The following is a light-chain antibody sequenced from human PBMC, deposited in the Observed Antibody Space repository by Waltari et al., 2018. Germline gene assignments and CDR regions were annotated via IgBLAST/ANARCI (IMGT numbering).Light chain of an antibody. CDR2: KDT. CDR1: ALPKHY. Sequence: SYELTQPPSVSVSPGQTARISCSGDALPKHYAYWYQQKPGQAPVLLIYKDTERPSGIPGRFSGSSSGTTVTLTSSGVQAEDEADYYCQSAGSSGTYVVCGGGTMLTVL. CDR3: QSAGSSGTYVV. V-gene: IGLV3-25*03. J-gene: IGLJ2*01.